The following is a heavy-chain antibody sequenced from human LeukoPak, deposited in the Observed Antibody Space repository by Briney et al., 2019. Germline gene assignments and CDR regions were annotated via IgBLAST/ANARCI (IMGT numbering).Heavy chain of an antibody. Sequence: GGSLRLSCSASGFTFSSYGMHWVRQAPGKGLEWVAVISYDGSNKYYADSVKGRFTISRDNSKNTLYLQMNSLRAEDTAVYYCAKSNIAAAGISDYYYGMDVWGQGTTVTVSS. V-gene: IGHV3-30*18. CDR1: GFTFSSYG. CDR2: ISYDGSNK. CDR3: AKSNIAAAGISDYYYGMDV. J-gene: IGHJ6*02. D-gene: IGHD6-13*01.